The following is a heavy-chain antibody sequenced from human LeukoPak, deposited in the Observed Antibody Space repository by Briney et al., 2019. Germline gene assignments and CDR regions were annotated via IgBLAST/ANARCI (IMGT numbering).Heavy chain of an antibody. D-gene: IGHD4-11*01. Sequence: GASVKVSCKASGYTFTSYGISWVRQAPGQGLEWMGWISAYKGNTNYAQKLQGRVTMTTGTSTSTAYMELRSLRSDDTAVYYCARGLGYSNYDYRQGPSNYEGAPWFDPWGQGTLVTVSS. CDR1: GYTFTSYG. V-gene: IGHV1-18*01. CDR3: ARGLGYSNYDYRQGPSNYEGAPWFDP. J-gene: IGHJ5*02. CDR2: ISAYKGNT.